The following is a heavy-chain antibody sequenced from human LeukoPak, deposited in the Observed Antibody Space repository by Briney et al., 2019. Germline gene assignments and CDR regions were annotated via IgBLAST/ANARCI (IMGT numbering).Heavy chain of an antibody. CDR2: INAYNGDT. V-gene: IGHV1-18*01. CDR3: ARDGSGVWFDY. Sequence: ASVKVSCKAPGYTFTNYGISWVRQAPGQGLEWMAWINAYNGDTNYAQKFQGRVTLTTDTSTSTAYMELRSLRSDDTAVYYCARDGSGVWFDYWGQGTLVTVSS. J-gene: IGHJ4*02. CDR1: GYTFTNYG. D-gene: IGHD3-10*01.